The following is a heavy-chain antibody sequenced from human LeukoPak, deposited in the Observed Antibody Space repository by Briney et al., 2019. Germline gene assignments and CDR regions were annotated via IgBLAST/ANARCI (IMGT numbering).Heavy chain of an antibody. CDR3: ARDPSGLAYYDFWSGYSDY. V-gene: IGHV4-59*12. CDR1: GGSISSYY. D-gene: IGHD3-3*01. J-gene: IGHJ4*02. CDR2: IYYSGST. Sequence: SETLSLTCTVSGGSISSYYWSWIRQPPGKGLEWIGYIYYSGSTNYNPSLKSRVTISVDTSKNQFSLKLSSVTAADTAVYYCARDPSGLAYYDFWSGYSDYWGQGTLVTVSS.